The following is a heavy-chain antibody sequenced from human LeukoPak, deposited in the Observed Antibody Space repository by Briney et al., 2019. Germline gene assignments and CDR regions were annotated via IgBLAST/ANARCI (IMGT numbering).Heavy chain of an antibody. CDR2: ISSSGSTI. Sequence: PGGSLRLSCAASGFTFSSYEMNWVRQAPGKGLEWVSYISSSGSTIYYADSVKGRFTISRDNAKNSLYLQMNTLRAEDTAVYYCARGRGLPGPLDYWGQGTLVTVSS. J-gene: IGHJ4*02. CDR1: GFTFSSYE. D-gene: IGHD3-10*01. V-gene: IGHV3-48*03. CDR3: ARGRGLPGPLDY.